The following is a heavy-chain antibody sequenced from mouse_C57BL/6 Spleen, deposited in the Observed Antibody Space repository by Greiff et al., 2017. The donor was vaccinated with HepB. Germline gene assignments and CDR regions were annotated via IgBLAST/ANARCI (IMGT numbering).Heavy chain of an antibody. CDR3: ARSVITTVTKDY. CDR2: IYPGSGST. D-gene: IGHD1-1*01. Sequence: VQLQQPGAELVKPGASVKMSCKASGYTFTSYWITWVKQRPGQGLEWIGDIYPGSGSTNYNEKFKSKATLTVDTSSSTAYMQLSSLTSEDSAVYYCARSVITTVTKDYWGQGTTLTVSS. CDR1: GYTFTSYW. J-gene: IGHJ2*01. V-gene: IGHV1-55*01.